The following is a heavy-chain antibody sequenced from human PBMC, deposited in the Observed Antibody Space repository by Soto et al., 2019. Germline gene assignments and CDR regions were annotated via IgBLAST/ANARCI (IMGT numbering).Heavy chain of an antibody. CDR1: GGSISSGGYY. CDR3: AGGSGSYSGY. CDR2: IYYSGST. J-gene: IGHJ4*02. Sequence: QVQLQESGPGLVKPSQTLSLTCTVSGGSISSGGYYWSWIRQHPGKGLEWIGYIYYSGSTYYNPSLTXXVXIXXDTSKNQFSLKLSSVTAADTAVYYCAGGSGSYSGYWGQGTLVTVSS. D-gene: IGHD3-10*01. V-gene: IGHV4-31*01.